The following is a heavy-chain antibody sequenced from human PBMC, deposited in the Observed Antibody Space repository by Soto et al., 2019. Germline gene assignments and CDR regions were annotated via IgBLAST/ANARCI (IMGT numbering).Heavy chain of an antibody. Sequence: EVQLLESGGGLVQPGGSLRLSCAASGFTFSSYAMSWVRQAPGKGLEWVSAISGSGGSTYYADSVKGRFTISRDNSKNTVFLQMNSLRAEDTAAYYCAQVLVRGVAAEAFDIWGQGTMVTVSS. D-gene: IGHD3-10*01. CDR2: ISGSGGST. J-gene: IGHJ3*02. CDR3: AQVLVRGVAAEAFDI. V-gene: IGHV3-23*01. CDR1: GFTFSSYA.